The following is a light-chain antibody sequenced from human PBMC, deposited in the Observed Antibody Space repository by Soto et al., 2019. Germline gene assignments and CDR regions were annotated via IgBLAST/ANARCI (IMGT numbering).Light chain of an antibody. CDR2: AAF. J-gene: IGKJ3*01. V-gene: IGKV1-9*01. CDR1: QGINSD. Sequence: IPLTQYPSSLSASVGDRVDITCRASQGINSDLAWYQQKPGKTPKLLISAAFSLEGGVPTRFSGSGSGADFTLTISSLQPEDSGTYYCQQLYDYPITFGPGTKVDVK. CDR3: QQLYDYPIT.